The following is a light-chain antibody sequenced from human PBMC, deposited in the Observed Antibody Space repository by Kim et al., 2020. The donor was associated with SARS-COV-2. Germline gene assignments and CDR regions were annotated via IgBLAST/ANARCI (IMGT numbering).Light chain of an antibody. CDR1: KLGDKY. CDR3: QAWDSSTVV. CDR2: QDS. Sequence: VSPRQTANITCSGDKLGDKYACWYQQKPGQSPVLVIYQDSKRPSGIPERFSGSNSGNTATLTISGTQAMDEADYYCQAWDSSTVVFGGGTQLTVL. V-gene: IGLV3-1*01. J-gene: IGLJ2*01.